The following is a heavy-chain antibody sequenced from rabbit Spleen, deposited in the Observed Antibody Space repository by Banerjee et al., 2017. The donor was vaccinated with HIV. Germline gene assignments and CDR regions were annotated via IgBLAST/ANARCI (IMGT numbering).Heavy chain of an antibody. J-gene: IGHJ3*01. CDR2: INIVTGKA. CDR1: GVSFSDKDV. Sequence: EQLEESGGGLVKPEGSLTLTCKASGVSFSDKDVMCWVRQAPGKGLEWIACINIVTGKAVYATWAKGRFIMSRASSTTVTLQMTSLTAADTATYFCARAIVPWLGLTRLDLWGPGTLVTVS. D-gene: IGHD3-1*01. CDR3: ARAIVPWLGLTRLDL. V-gene: IGHV1S45*01.